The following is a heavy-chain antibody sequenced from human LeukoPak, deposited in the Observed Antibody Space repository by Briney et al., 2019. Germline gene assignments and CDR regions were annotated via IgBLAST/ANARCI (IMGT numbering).Heavy chain of an antibody. V-gene: IGHV3-11*01. CDR3: ARDREDFPVDIVSTYKYYGLNV. CDR1: GFTFSDYY. D-gene: IGHD5/OR15-5a*01. Sequence: PGGSLRLSCAASGFTFSDYYMTWIRQAPGEGLEWISHTSSSGRTTYYADSVKGRFTISRDNAKNSLYLEMNILRAEDTAVYYCARDREDFPVDIVSTYKYYGLNVWGQGTKVTVSS. CDR2: TSSSGRTT. J-gene: IGHJ6*02.